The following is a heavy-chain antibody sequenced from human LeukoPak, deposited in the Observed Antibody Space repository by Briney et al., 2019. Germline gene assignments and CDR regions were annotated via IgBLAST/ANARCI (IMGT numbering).Heavy chain of an antibody. CDR2: IYYSEST. Sequence: SETLSLTCTVSGGSISSYYWSWIRQPPGKGLEWIGYIYYSESTNYNPSLKSRVTISVDTSKNQSSLKLSSVTAADTAVYYCARGVVVAATHFDYWGQGTLVTVSS. V-gene: IGHV4-59*01. CDR3: ARGVVVAATHFDY. D-gene: IGHD2-15*01. CDR1: GGSISSYY. J-gene: IGHJ4*02.